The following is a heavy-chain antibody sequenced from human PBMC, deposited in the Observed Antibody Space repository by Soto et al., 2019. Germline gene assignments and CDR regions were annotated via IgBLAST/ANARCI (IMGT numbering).Heavy chain of an antibody. CDR2: IYYSGST. J-gene: IGHJ4*02. V-gene: IGHV4-30-4*01. D-gene: IGHD6-13*01. Sequence: PSETLSLTCTVSGGSISSGDYYWSWIRQPPGKGLEWIGYIYYSGSTYYNPSLKSRVTISVDTSKNQFSLKLSSVTAADTAVYYCARSGSSWNLREFDSRGQGTLVTAPQ. CDR1: GGSISSGDYY. CDR3: ARSGSSWNLREFDS.